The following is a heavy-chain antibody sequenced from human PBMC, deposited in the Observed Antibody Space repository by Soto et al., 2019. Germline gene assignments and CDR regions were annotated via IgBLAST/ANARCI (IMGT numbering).Heavy chain of an antibody. J-gene: IGHJ6*02. D-gene: IGHD3-9*01. CDR3: ATPYSDTLTAKNYYYYYGMDV. CDR2: IIPIFGTA. CDR1: GGTFSSYA. V-gene: IGHV1-69*13. Sequence: SVKVSCKASGGTFSSYAISWVRQAPGQGLEWMGGIIPIFGTANYAQKFQGRVTITADESTSTAYMELSSLRSEDTAVYYCATPYSDTLTAKNYYYYYGMDVWGQGTTVTVSS.